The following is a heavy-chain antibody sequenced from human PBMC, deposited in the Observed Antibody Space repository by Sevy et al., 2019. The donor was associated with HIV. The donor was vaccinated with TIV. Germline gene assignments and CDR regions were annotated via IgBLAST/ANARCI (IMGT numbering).Heavy chain of an antibody. Sequence: AGSLRLSCTASGFDFANAWMNWVRLAPGKGLEWVGHVKSITDGGAADYAAPVKGRFTITRHDSKNTLYLHMNSLKAEDTAVYYCSTDDLISYWGRGTLVTVSS. J-gene: IGHJ4*02. CDR3: STDDLISY. CDR2: VKSITDGGAA. CDR1: GFDFANAW. V-gene: IGHV3-15*07.